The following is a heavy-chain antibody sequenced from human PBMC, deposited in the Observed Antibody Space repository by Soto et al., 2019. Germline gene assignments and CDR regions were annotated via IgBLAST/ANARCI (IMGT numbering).Heavy chain of an antibody. J-gene: IGHJ6*03. CDR3: AKLLWFGDENREVVEYYYMDV. CDR2: ISYDGSNK. V-gene: IGHV3-30*18. Sequence: PGGCLELSCAASGFSLCSYVMHWVCKAPGKGLEWVAVISYDGSNKYYADSVKGRFTISRDNSKNTLYLQMNSLRAEDTAVYYCAKLLWFGDENREVVEYYYMDVWGKGTTVTVSS. D-gene: IGHD3-10*01. CDR1: GFSLCSYV.